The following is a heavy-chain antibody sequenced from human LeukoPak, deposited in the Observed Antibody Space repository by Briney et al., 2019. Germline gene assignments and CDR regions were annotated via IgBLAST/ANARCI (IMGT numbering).Heavy chain of an antibody. CDR1: GGSVSSNNYY. V-gene: IGHV4-61*01. CDR3: ARATPGFSSAWFSNWFDP. CDR2: IYYSGTT. D-gene: IGHD6-19*01. Sequence: SETLSLTCTVSGGSVSSNNYYWSWIRQPPGRGLEWIGYIYYSGTTRYNPSLRSRVTISVDTSKNQFSLILTSVTAADTAVYYRARATPGFSSAWFSNWFDPWGQGALVTVSS. J-gene: IGHJ5*02.